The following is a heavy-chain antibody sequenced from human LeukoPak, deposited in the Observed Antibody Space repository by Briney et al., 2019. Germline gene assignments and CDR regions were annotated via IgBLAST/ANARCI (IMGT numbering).Heavy chain of an antibody. CDR3: ARGLGQLSAGGY. Sequence: SETLSLTCAVYGGSFSGYYWSWIRQPPGKGLEWIGEINHSGSTNYNPSLKSRVTISVDTSKNQFSLKLSSVTAADTAVYCCARGLGQLSAGGYWGQGALVTVSS. CDR1: GGSFSGYY. D-gene: IGHD1-1*01. CDR2: INHSGST. V-gene: IGHV4-34*01. J-gene: IGHJ4*02.